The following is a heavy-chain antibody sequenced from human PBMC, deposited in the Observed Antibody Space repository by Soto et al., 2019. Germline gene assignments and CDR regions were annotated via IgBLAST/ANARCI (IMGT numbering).Heavy chain of an antibody. CDR2: IRQDGNEK. D-gene: IGHD6-6*01. V-gene: IGHV3-7*05. Sequence: GGSLRLSCAASGFTFSNHWMSWVRQAPGKGLEWVANIRQDGNEKYHVDSVKGRFTISRDNAQDSLYLQMNSLRAEDTAVYYCARHDCRWCGAAPRPRSIDTFDPWGQGILVTVSS. J-gene: IGHJ5*02. CDR3: ARHDCRWCGAAPRPRSIDTFDP. CDR1: GFTFSNHW.